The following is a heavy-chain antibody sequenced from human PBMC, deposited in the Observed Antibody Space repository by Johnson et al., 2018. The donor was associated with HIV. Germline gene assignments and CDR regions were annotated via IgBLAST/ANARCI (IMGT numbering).Heavy chain of an antibody. J-gene: IGHJ3*02. CDR3: ATDIVVVLALGGDAFDI. CDR1: GFTFSSYA. Sequence: VQLVESGGGLVQPGGSLRLSCAASGFTFSSYAMSWVRQAPGKGLEWVSAISGSGGSTYYADSVKGRFTISRDNAKNSLYLQMSSLRAEDTAVYYCATDIVVVLALGGDAFDIWGLGTMVIVSS. V-gene: IGHV3-23*04. CDR2: ISGSGGST. D-gene: IGHD2-2*01.